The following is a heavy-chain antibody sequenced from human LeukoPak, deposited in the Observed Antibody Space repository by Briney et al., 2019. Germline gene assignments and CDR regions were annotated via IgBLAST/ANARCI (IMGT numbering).Heavy chain of an antibody. CDR2: IDPSDSYT. CDR1: GYSFTSYW. CDR3: ARHPPAWYFDL. J-gene: IGHJ2*01. V-gene: IGHV5-10-1*01. Sequence: GESLKISCKGSGYSFTSYWISWVRQMPGKGLEWMGRIDPSDSYTNYSPSFQGHVTISVDKSTSTAYLQWSSLKASDTAMYYCARHPPAWYFDLWGRGTLVTVSS.